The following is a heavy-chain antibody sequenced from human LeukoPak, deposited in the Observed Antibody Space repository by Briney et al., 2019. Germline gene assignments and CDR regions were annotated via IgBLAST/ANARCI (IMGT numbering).Heavy chain of an antibody. CDR1: GFSLSGHS. CDR2: ISNDGTIT. J-gene: IGHJ3*02. Sequence: GESLSLSCAASGFSLSGHSMHWVRPAPRKGLVWISGISNDGTITNYADSVKGRFTISRDNAKNTLYLQMDSLRAEDTAVYYCARGWFGPDRWWFGPDSWDQGTMVTVSS. CDR3: ARGWFGPDRWWFGPDS. D-gene: IGHD3-10*01. V-gene: IGHV3-74*01.